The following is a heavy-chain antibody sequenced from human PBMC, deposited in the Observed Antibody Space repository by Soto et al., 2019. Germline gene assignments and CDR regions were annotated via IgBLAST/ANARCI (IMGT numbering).Heavy chain of an antibody. Sequence: GGSLRLSCAASGFKFSDYYMIWIRQAPGKGLDWVSYISSSGTGIYYGDSVKGRFTISRDNAKNSLYLQMNSLRAEDTAVYYCARALSDAFDIWGKGTRVTVSS. CDR3: ARALSDAFDI. V-gene: IGHV3-11*01. CDR2: ISSSGTGI. CDR1: GFKFSDYY. J-gene: IGHJ3*02.